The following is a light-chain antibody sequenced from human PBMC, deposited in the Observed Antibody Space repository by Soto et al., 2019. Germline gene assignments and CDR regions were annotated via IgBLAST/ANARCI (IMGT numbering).Light chain of an antibody. J-gene: IGKJ3*01. CDR1: QAIRNN. V-gene: IGKV1-27*01. CDR2: AAS. CDR3: QKYYSVPFT. Sequence: DIQMTQSPLSLSASAGDKVTITCRASQAIRNNLAWYQQKPGKVPTLLIYAASSLQSGVPSRFSGSGSGTDFTLTISSLQPEDVATYYCQKYYSVPFTCCPGTKVEIK.